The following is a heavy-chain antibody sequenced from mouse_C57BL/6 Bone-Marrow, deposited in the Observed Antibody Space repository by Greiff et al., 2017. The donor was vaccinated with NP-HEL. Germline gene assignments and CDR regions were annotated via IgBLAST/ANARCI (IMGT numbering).Heavy chain of an antibody. D-gene: IGHD2-4*01. CDR2: INYDGSST. CDR1: GFTFSDYY. CDR3: AREGGLRRRTYAMDY. V-gene: IGHV5-16*01. Sequence: EVKLVESEGGLVQPGSSMKLSCTASGFTFSDYYMAWVRQVPEKGLEWVANINYDGSSTYYLASLKSRFIISRDNAKNILYLQMSSLKSEDTATYYCAREGGLRRRTYAMDYWGQGTSVTVSS. J-gene: IGHJ4*01.